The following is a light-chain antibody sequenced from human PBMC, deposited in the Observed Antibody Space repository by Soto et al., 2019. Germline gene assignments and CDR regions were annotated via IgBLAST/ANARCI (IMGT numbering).Light chain of an antibody. CDR1: NIGNKN. V-gene: IGLV3-25*02. CDR2: KDF. J-gene: IGLJ1*01. Sequence: SYELTQPPSVSAAPGQTATITCGGNNIGNKNVYWYQQKPGQAPVLVIYKDFERPSGIPERFSGSSSGTTVTLTISGVQAEDEADYYCQSADSSGTYYVFGTGTKLTVL. CDR3: QSADSSGTYYV.